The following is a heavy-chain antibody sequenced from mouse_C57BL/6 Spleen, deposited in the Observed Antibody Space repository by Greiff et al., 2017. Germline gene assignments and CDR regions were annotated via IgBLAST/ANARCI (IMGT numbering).Heavy chain of an antibody. CDR2: INPNNGGT. CDR1: GYTFTDYY. J-gene: IGHJ2*01. D-gene: IGHD2-4*01. CDR3: ARRSIYYDYDY. Sequence: VQLQQSGPELVKPGASVKISCKASGYTFTDYYMNWVKQSHGKSLEWIGDINPNNGGTSYNQKFKGKATLTVDKSSSTAYMELRSLTSEDSAVYYCARRSIYYDYDYWGQGTTLTVSS. V-gene: IGHV1-26*01.